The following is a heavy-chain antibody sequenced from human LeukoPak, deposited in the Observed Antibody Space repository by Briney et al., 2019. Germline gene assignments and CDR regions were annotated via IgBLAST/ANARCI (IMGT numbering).Heavy chain of an antibody. CDR1: GYTFTGYY. CDR2: INPNSSGT. CDR3: ARTGVTTGTDEDY. V-gene: IGHV1-2*02. J-gene: IGHJ4*02. D-gene: IGHD1-1*01. Sequence: ASVKVSCKASGYTFTGYYMHWVRQAPGQGLEWMGWINPNSSGTNYAQKFQGRVTMTRDTSISTAYMELSRLRSDDTAVYYCARTGVTTGTDEDYWGQGTLVTVSS.